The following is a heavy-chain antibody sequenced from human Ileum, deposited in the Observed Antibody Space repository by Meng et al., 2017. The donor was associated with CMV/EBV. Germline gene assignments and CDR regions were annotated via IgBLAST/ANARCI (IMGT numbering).Heavy chain of an antibody. CDR3: VTNSGGLGY. V-gene: IGHV3-11*03. J-gene: IGHJ4*01. D-gene: IGHD6-19*01. CDR1: DFTLGDYY. CDR2: SSATGGYT. Sequence: LLECGGGLFKPGWSLILYCKAYDFTLGDYYINLHTQAQGKGMEYFSYSSATGGYTNYADSVKGRFTMSRDNDENSLYLQMNNLRAEDKAVYFCVTNSGGLGYWGHGTLVTVSS.